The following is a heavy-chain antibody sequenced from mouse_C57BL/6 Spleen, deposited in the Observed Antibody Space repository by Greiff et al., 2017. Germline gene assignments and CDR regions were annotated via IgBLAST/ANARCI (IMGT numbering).Heavy chain of an antibody. CDR1: GFTFSSYG. V-gene: IGHV5-6*01. D-gene: IGHD2-4*01. CDR3: ARQRYDYDEALAY. Sequence: EVKLMESGGDLVKPGGSLKLSCAASGFTFSSYGMSWVRQTPDKRLEWVATISSGGSYTYYPDSVKGRFTISRDNAKNTLYLQMSSLKSEDTAMYYCARQRYDYDEALAYWGQGTLVTVSA. CDR2: ISSGGSYT. J-gene: IGHJ3*01.